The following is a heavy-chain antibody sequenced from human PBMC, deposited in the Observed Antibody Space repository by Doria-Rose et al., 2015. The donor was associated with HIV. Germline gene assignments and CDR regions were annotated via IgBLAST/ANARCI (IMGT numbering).Heavy chain of an antibody. D-gene: IGHD3-10*01. Sequence: GWVRQMPGKGLEWVAIIYPRDSDSRYSPSFQGQVTISADKSIRTAYLQWNSLQASDTAMYYCARRGVRGAFDFWGPGTLVTVSS. CDR3: ARRGVRGAFDF. J-gene: IGHJ4*02. CDR2: IYPRDSDS. V-gene: IGHV5-51*01.